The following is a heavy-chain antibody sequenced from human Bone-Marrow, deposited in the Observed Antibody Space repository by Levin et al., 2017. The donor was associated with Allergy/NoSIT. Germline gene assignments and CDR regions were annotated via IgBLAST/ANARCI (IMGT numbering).Heavy chain of an antibody. D-gene: IGHD2-15*01. CDR1: GFPFRSSA. CDR3: AKLTISGLECSGGSCYF. J-gene: IGHJ4*02. CDR2: ISGSGGT. Sequence: SLLLSFSSSGFPFRSSAMSWVRQAPGKGLEWVSSISGSGGTYYADSVKGRFTISRDISKNTLYLQMNSLRADDTAVYYCAKLTISGLECSGGSCYFWGQGTLVTVSS. V-gene: IGHV3-23*01.